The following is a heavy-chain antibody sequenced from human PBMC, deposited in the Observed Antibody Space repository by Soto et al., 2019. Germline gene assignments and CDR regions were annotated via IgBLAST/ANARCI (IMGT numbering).Heavy chain of an antibody. J-gene: IGHJ6*03. V-gene: IGHV3-7*01. D-gene: IGHD6-19*01. CDR1: GFTFSSYW. CDR2: IKQDGSEK. Sequence: GGSLRLSCAASGFTFSSYWMSWVRQAPGKGLEWVANIKQDGSEKYYVDSVKGRFTISRDNAKNSLYLQMNSLRAEDTSVYYCAREAIGYSSGWDNYYYDYMDVWGKGTTVTVSS. CDR3: AREAIGYSSGWDNYYYDYMDV.